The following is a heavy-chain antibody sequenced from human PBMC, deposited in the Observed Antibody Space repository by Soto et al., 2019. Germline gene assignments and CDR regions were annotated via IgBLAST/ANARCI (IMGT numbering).Heavy chain of an antibody. CDR3: ARGRFFVGMDV. CDR1: GGSISSGGYY. CDR2: IYYSGST. Sequence: PSETLSLTCTVSGGSISSGGYYWSWIRQHPGKGLEWIGYIYYSGSTYYNPSLKSRVTISVDTSKNQFSLKLSSVTAADTAVYYCARGRFFVGMDVWGQGTTVTVSS. V-gene: IGHV4-31*03. J-gene: IGHJ6*02. D-gene: IGHD3-3*01.